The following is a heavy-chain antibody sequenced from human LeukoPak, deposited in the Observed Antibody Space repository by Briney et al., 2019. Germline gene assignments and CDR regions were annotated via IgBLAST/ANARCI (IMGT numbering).Heavy chain of an antibody. D-gene: IGHD3/OR15-3a*01. Sequence: SQTLSLTCTVSGGSISSGDYYWSWIRQPAGKGLERIGRIYTSGSTNYNRSLKSRVTMSVDTTKNQFSLKLSSVTAADTAVYYCARVVTFGALYYFDYWGQGTLVTVPS. CDR3: ARVVTFGALYYFDY. V-gene: IGHV4-61*02. CDR1: GGSISSGDYY. CDR2: IYTSGST. J-gene: IGHJ4*02.